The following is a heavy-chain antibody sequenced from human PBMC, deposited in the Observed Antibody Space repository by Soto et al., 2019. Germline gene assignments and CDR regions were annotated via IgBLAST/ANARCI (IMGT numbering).Heavy chain of an antibody. CDR3: ARVSVSSYHFDY. J-gene: IGHJ4*02. D-gene: IGHD6-6*01. CDR1: GFTFSSYW. Sequence: EVQLVESGGGLVQPGGSLRLSCAASGFTFSSYWMHWVRQAPGKGLVWVSRINPDGSSTSYADSVKGRFTISRDNAKNTLYLQMNSLRAEDTAVYYFARVSVSSYHFDYWGQGTLVTVSS. V-gene: IGHV3-74*01. CDR2: INPDGSST.